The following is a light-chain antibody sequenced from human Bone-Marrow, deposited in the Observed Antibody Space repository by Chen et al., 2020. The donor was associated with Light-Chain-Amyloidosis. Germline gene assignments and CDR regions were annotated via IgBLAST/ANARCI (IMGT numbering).Light chain of an antibody. Sequence: EIVLTQSPATLSLSPGVRATLSCRASQSVRNYLAWYQQKPGQAPRLLIYDASTRATGIPARFSGSGSGTDFTLTISSLQPDDCATYFCQQYNSPPVTFGPGTKVDIK. CDR1: QSVRNY. CDR2: DAS. J-gene: IGKJ3*01. CDR3: QQYNSPPVT. V-gene: IGKV3-11*01.